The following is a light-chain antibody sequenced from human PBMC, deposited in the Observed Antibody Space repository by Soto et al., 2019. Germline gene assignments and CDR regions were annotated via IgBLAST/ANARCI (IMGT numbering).Light chain of an antibody. Sequence: DIQMTQSPTSLSASVGDRVTITCRASQGIGYNLAWYQQKPGKVPKVLIYTASTLHSGVPSRFSGSGSGTEFTLTINSLQPEDFAVYYCHHFGSLPETFGQGTNVE. CDR3: HHFGSLPET. V-gene: IGKV1-27*01. CDR2: TAS. CDR1: QGIGYN. J-gene: IGKJ1*01.